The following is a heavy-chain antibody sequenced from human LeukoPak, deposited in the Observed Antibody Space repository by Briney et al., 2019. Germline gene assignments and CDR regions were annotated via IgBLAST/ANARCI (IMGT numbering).Heavy chain of an antibody. D-gene: IGHD3-22*01. CDR3: AREGRRITMIPNDY. CDR1: GGSISSSSYY. J-gene: IGHJ4*02. Sequence: PSETLSLTCTVSGGSISSSSYYWGWIRQPPGKGLEWIGSIYYSGSTYYNPSLKSRVTISVDTSKNQFSLKLSSVTAADTAVYYCAREGRRITMIPNDYWGQGTLVTVSS. CDR2: IYYSGST. V-gene: IGHV4-39*02.